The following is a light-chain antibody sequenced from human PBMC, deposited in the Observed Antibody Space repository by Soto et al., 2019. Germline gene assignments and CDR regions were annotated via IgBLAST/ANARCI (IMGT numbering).Light chain of an antibody. V-gene: IGKV3-15*01. J-gene: IGKJ1*01. CDR1: QSVNSN. CDR3: QQYDNWPWT. Sequence: EIVLTQSPGTLSVSPWESATLACRASQSVNSNYLAWYQQHPGQPPRLLIYGISTRATGFPARFSGSGSGADFTLTSSSLQSEDFAVYYCQQYDNWPWTFGQGTKVDIK. CDR2: GIS.